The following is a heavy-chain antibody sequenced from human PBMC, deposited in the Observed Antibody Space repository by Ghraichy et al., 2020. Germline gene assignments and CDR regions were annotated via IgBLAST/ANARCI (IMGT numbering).Heavy chain of an antibody. V-gene: IGHV4-38-2*01. CDR1: GYSISSGYY. Sequence: SETLSLTCAVSGYSISSGYYWGWIRQPPGKGLEWIGSIYHSGSTYYNPSLKSRVTISVDTSKNQFSLKLSSVTAADTAVYYCARGDGRYIAVAAIDYWGQGTLVTVSS. CDR3: ARGDGRYIAVAAIDY. J-gene: IGHJ4*02. CDR2: IYHSGST. D-gene: IGHD6-19*01.